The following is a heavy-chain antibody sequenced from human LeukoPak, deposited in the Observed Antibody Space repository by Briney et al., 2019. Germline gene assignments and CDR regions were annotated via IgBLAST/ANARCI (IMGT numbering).Heavy chain of an antibody. V-gene: IGHV3-64*04. J-gene: IGHJ6*02. CDR1: GFTFSSYA. Sequence: GGSLRLSCSASGFTFSSYAMHWVRQAPGKGLEYVSAISSNGGSTYYADSVKGRFIISRDNSKNTLYLRMNSLRAEDTAVYYCARDFAYYYYGMDVWGQGTTVTVSS. CDR2: ISSNGGST. CDR3: ARDFAYYYYGMDV.